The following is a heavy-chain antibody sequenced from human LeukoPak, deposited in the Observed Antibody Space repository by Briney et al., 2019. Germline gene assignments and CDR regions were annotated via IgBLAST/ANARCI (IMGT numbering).Heavy chain of an antibody. CDR2: IYYIGNT. CDR3: AREGRRYCSSTSCRD. Sequence: SQTLSLTCSVSGDSISSGGYYWSWIRQHPGKGLEWIGYIYYIGNTYYNPSLESRVTMSVDTFKNQFSLKLSSVTAADTAVYYCAREGRRYCSSTSCRDWGQGTLVTVSS. V-gene: IGHV4-31*03. CDR1: GDSISSGGYY. D-gene: IGHD2-2*01. J-gene: IGHJ4*02.